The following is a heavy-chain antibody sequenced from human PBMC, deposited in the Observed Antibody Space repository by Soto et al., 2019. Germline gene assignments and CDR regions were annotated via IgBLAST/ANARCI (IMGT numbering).Heavy chain of an antibody. CDR1: GLTFRRYS. V-gene: IGHV3-21*01. Sequence: EVQLVESGGGLVKPVWSLRLSCAASGLTFRRYSRNWVRQAPGQGLEWVSSISSSRSYIYYADSVKGRFTISRDNAKNSLYLQMNSLRAEDTAVYYCARESPSGSYGHFDYWGQGTLVTVSS. J-gene: IGHJ4*02. CDR3: ARESPSGSYGHFDY. CDR2: ISSSRSYI. D-gene: IGHD1-26*01.